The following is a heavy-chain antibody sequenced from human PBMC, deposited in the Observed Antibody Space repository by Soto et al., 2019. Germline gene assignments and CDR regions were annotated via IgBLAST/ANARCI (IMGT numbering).Heavy chain of an antibody. CDR1: GYTFTNYA. Sequence: GASVKVSCKASGYTFTNYAIHWVRQAPGQRLEWMGWINAGNGNTNYAQKLQGRVTMTTDTSTSTAYMELRSLRSDDTAVYYCARDLLRYSSGWSLLYFQHWGQGTLVTVSS. D-gene: IGHD6-19*01. CDR2: INAGNGNT. J-gene: IGHJ1*01. V-gene: IGHV1-18*01. CDR3: ARDLLRYSSGWSLLYFQH.